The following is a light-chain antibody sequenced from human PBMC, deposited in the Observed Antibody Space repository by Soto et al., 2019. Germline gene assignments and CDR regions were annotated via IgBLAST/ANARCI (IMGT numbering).Light chain of an antibody. CDR3: QQYYSSPFT. CDR1: RSVLSSSNNENF. Sequence: DSVMTQSPDSLALSLGERATINCKSSRSVLSSSNNENFLAWYQQKPGQPPRLLIYWASTRESGVPDRFSGTGSGTDFTLTISSLQAEDVAVYYCQQYYSSPFTFGPGTKVDIK. J-gene: IGKJ3*01. V-gene: IGKV4-1*01. CDR2: WAS.